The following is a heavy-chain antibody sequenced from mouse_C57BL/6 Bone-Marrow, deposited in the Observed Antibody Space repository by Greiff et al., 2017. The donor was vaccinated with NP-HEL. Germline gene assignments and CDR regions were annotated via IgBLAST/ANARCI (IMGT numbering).Heavy chain of an antibody. Sequence: QVHVKQSGAELARPGASVKLSCKASGYTFTSYGISWVKQRTGQGLEWIGEIYPRSGNTYYNEKFKGKATLTADKSSSTAYMELRSLTSEDSAVYFCARRYYGSSYGFAYWGQGTLVTVSA. CDR3: ARRYYGSSYGFAY. V-gene: IGHV1-81*01. CDR1: GYTFTSYG. D-gene: IGHD1-1*01. CDR2: IYPRSGNT. J-gene: IGHJ3*01.